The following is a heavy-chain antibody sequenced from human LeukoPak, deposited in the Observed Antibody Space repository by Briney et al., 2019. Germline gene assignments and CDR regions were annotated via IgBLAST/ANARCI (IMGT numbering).Heavy chain of an antibody. CDR3: ARGNDFWSGSFDP. D-gene: IGHD3-3*01. CDR1: GGSISSYY. CDR2: IYYSGST. Sequence: KPSETLSLXCTVSGGSISSYYWSWIRRPPGKGLEWIGYIYYSGSTNYNPSLKSRVTISVDTSKNQFSLKLSSVTAADTAVYYCARGNDFWSGSFDPWGQGTLVTVSS. J-gene: IGHJ5*02. V-gene: IGHV4-59*01.